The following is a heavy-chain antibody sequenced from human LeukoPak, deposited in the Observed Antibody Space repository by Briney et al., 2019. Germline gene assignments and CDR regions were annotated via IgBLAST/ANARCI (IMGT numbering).Heavy chain of an antibody. CDR2: INPNSGGT. CDR3: ARVEYYDSSALRLYNWFDP. Sequence: ASVKVSCKASGYTFTGYYMHWVRQAPGQGLEWMGWINPNSGGTNYAQKFQGRVTMTRDTSISTAYMELSSLRSEDTAVYYCARVEYYDSSALRLYNWFDPWGQGTLVTVSS. V-gene: IGHV1-2*02. D-gene: IGHD3-22*01. CDR1: GYTFTGYY. J-gene: IGHJ5*02.